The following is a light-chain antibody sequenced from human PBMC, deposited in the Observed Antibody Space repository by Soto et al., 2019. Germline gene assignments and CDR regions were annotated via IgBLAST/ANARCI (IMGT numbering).Light chain of an antibody. CDR1: QSVSSN. Sequence: EIVMTQSPATLSVSPGERATLSCRASQSVSSNLAWYQQKPGQAPRLLIYGASTRATGIPARFSGSGSGTEFTLTISSLRSEDFAVYYCQHRITFGQGKRLEIK. CDR3: QHRIT. J-gene: IGKJ5*01. CDR2: GAS. V-gene: IGKV3-15*01.